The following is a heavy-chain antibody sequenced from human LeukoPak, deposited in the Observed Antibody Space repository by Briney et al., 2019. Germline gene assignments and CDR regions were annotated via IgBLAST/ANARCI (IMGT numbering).Heavy chain of an antibody. CDR3: ARDLGPGGSGYYDY. J-gene: IGHJ4*02. V-gene: IGHV4-39*07. CDR2: IYYSGST. Sequence: PSETLSLTCTVSGGSISSSSYYWGWIRQPPGKGLEWIGSIYYSGSTHYNPSLKSRLTISVDTSKNQFSLKLSSVTAADTAVYYCARDLGPGGSGYYDYWGQGTLVTVSP. D-gene: IGHD3-22*01. CDR1: GGSISSSSYY.